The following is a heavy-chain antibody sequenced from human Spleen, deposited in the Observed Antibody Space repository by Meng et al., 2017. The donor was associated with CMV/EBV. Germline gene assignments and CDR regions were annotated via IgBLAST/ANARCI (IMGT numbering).Heavy chain of an antibody. Sequence: GSLRLSCTVSDDSVSSGSYSWTWIRQAPGQGLEWIGYIYYSGSTNYNPYLKSRVTISVDTSKKQFSLRLTSMTAADTAVYYCARGVVYGDFSRGYYFDFWGQGALVTVSS. V-gene: IGHV4-61*01. D-gene: IGHD3-3*01. CDR2: IYYSGST. CDR3: ARGVVYGDFSRGYYFDF. CDR1: DDSVSSGSYS. J-gene: IGHJ4*02.